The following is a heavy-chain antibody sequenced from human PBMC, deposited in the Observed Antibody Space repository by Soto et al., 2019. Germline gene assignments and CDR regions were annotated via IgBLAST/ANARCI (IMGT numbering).Heavy chain of an antibody. D-gene: IGHD3-3*01. CDR1: GGSISSYY. Sequence: SETLSLTCTVSGGSISSYYWSWIRQRPGKGLEWIGYIYYSGSTNYNPPLKSRVTISVDTSKNQFSLKLSSVTAADTAVYYCARGYYDFWSGYYLGYWGQGTLVTVSS. J-gene: IGHJ4*02. CDR3: ARGYYDFWSGYYLGY. CDR2: IYYSGST. V-gene: IGHV4-59*01.